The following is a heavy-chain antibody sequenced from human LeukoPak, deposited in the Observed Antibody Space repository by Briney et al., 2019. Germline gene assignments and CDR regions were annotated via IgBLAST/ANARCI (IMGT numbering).Heavy chain of an antibody. J-gene: IGHJ4*02. D-gene: IGHD2-2*01. CDR2: IYSGGST. Sequence: GGSLRLSCAVSGFTVSSNYMSWVRQAPGKGLGWVSVIYSGGSTYYADSVKGRFTISRDNSKNTLYLQMNSLRAEDTAVYFCARGLGYCSTTTCLLPFDYWGQGTLVTVSS. CDR1: GFTVSSNY. CDR3: ARGLGYCSTTTCLLPFDY. V-gene: IGHV3-53*01.